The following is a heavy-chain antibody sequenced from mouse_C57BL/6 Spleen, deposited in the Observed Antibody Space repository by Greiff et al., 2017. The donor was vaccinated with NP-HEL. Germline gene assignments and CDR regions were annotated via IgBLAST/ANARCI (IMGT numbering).Heavy chain of an antibody. CDR3: ARDRSYYGSTGFAY. V-gene: IGHV5-16*01. Sequence: EVNVVESEGGLVQPGRSMKLSCTASGFTFSDYYMAWVRQVPEKGLEWVANINYDGSSTYYLDSLKSRFIISRDNAKNILYLQMSSLKSEDTATYYCARDRSYYGSTGFAYWGQGTLVTVSA. D-gene: IGHD1-1*01. CDR1: GFTFSDYY. CDR2: INYDGSST. J-gene: IGHJ3*01.